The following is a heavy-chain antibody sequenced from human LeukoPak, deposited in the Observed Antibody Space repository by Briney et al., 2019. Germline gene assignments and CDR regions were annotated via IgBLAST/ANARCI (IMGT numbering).Heavy chain of an antibody. J-gene: IGHJ4*02. CDR3: ARDSPYDFWSGHPIDY. D-gene: IGHD3-3*01. V-gene: IGHV1-18*01. CDR1: GYTFTSYG. Sequence: ASVKVSCKASGYTFTSYGISWVRQAPGQGLEWMGWISAYNGNTNYAQKLQSRLTMTTDTFTSTAYMELRSLRSDDTAVYYCARDSPYDFWSGHPIDYWGQGTLVTVSS. CDR2: ISAYNGNT.